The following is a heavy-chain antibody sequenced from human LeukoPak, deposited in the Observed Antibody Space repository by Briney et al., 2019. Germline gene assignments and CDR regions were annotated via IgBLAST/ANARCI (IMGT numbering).Heavy chain of an antibody. CDR1: GFTFSSYA. CDR2: ISYDGSNK. D-gene: IGHD6-13*01. J-gene: IGHJ4*02. CDR3: AKDLSSSWNYFDY. Sequence: GGSLRLSCAASGFTFSSYAMHWVRQAPGKGLEWVAVISYDGSNKYYADSVKGRVTISRDNSKNTLYLQMNSLRAEDTAVYHCAKDLSSSWNYFDYWGQGTLVTVSS. V-gene: IGHV3-30-3*01.